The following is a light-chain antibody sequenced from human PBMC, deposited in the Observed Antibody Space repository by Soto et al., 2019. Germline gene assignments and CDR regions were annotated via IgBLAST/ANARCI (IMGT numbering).Light chain of an antibody. Sequence: QAVVSQKPSLTVSPGGTVILTCGSSTGAVTSGHYPYWFQQKPGQAPKTLIYDTTNKQSWSPARFSGSLLGGKAALTLSGAQPEDEADYYCLLVYSGTVVFGGGTQLTVL. CDR1: TGAVTSGHY. J-gene: IGLJ2*01. CDR2: DTT. V-gene: IGLV7-46*01. CDR3: LLVYSGTVV.